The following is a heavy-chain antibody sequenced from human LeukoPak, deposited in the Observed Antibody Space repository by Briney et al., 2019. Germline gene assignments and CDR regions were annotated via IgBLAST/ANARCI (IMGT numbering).Heavy chain of an antibody. CDR3: ARDSRGWLDAFEI. CDR2: INPNSGGT. V-gene: IGHV1-2*02. D-gene: IGHD6-19*01. Sequence: WASVKVSCTASGYTFTGYYMHWVRQAPGQGLEWMGWINPNSGGTNYAQKFQGRVTMTRDTSISTGYMELSRLRSDDRAVYYCARDSRGWLDAFEIWGQGTMVTVSS. CDR1: GYTFTGYY. J-gene: IGHJ3*02.